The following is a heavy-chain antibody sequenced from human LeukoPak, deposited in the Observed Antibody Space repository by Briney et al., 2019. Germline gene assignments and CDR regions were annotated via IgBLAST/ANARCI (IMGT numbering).Heavy chain of an antibody. V-gene: IGHV3-43*01. J-gene: IGHJ6*02. CDR3: AKDVVAAAISNGMDV. CDR1: GFTFDDYT. Sequence: GGSLRLSCAASGFTFDDYTMHWVRQAPGKGLEWVSLISWDGSSTYYADSVKGRFTISRDNSKNSLYLQMNSLRTEDTALYYCAKDVVAAAISNGMDVWGQGTTVTVSS. CDR2: ISWDGSST. D-gene: IGHD2-2*01.